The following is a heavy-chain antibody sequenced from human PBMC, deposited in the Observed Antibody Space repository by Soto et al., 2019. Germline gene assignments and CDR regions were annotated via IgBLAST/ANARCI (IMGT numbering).Heavy chain of an antibody. J-gene: IGHJ4*02. V-gene: IGHV3-64D*06. CDR1: GFTFSSYA. CDR2: ISSNGGST. Sequence: GGSLRLSCSASGFTFSSYAMHWVRQAPGKGLESVSAISSNGGSTYYADSVKGRFTISRDNSKNTLYLQMSSLRAEDTAVYYCVSYPAYCSSTSCYSNYFDYWGQGTLVIVSS. D-gene: IGHD2-2*01. CDR3: VSYPAYCSSTSCYSNYFDY.